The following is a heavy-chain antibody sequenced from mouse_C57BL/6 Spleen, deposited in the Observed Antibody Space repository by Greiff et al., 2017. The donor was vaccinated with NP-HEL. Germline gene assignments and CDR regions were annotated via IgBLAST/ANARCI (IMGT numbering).Heavy chain of an antibody. CDR1: GFTFSDYG. CDR3: ARRTTVVPYWYFDV. D-gene: IGHD1-1*01. Sequence: EVMLVESGGGLVKPGGSLKLSCAASGFTFSDYGMHWVRQAPEKGLEWVAYISSGSSTIYYADTVKGRFTISRDNAKNTLFLQMTSLRSEDTAMYYCARRTTVVPYWYFDVWGTGTTVTVSS. CDR2: ISSGSSTI. J-gene: IGHJ1*03. V-gene: IGHV5-17*01.